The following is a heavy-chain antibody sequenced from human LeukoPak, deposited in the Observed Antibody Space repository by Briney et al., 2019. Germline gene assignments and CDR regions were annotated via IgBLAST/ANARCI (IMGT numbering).Heavy chain of an antibody. CDR1: GGSISSGGYY. J-gene: IGHJ2*01. Sequence: PSQTLSLTCTVSGGSISSGGYYWSWIRQHPGKGLECIGYIYYSGSTYYNPSLKSRVTISVDTSKNQFSLNLNSVTAADTAVYYCARPRGGGYGDWYFDLWGRGTLVTVSS. CDR3: ARPRGGGYGDWYFDL. V-gene: IGHV4-31*03. D-gene: IGHD3-22*01. CDR2: IYYSGST.